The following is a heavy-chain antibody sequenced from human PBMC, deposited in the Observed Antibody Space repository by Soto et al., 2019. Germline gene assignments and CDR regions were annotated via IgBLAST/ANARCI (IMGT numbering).Heavy chain of an antibody. CDR1: GYTFTSYY. J-gene: IGHJ5*02. V-gene: IGHV1-46*03. CDR2: INPSGGST. D-gene: IGHD3-3*01. Sequence: ASVKVSCKASGYTFTSYYMHWVRQAPGQGLEWMGIINPSGGSTSYTQKFQGRVTMTRDTSTSTVYMELSSLRSEDTAVYYCARTIFGVVMESHNWFDPWGQGTLVTVSS. CDR3: ARTIFGVVMESHNWFDP.